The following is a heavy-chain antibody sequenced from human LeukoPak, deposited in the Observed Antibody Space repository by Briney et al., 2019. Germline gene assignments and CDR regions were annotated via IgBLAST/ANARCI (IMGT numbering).Heavy chain of an antibody. CDR3: ARAHCSGSGTYYNRAFDY. J-gene: IGHJ4*02. CDR2: IYYRGTI. Sequence: SETLSHTRTVSGGSISSYYWSWIRQPPGEGLEWIGYIYYRGTIKHNPPPKSRVTVPIHTSKNHFPLKLISVTAADTAVYYCARAHCSGSGTYYNRAFDYWGQGTLVTVSS. CDR1: GGSISSYY. D-gene: IGHD3-10*01. V-gene: IGHV4-59*01.